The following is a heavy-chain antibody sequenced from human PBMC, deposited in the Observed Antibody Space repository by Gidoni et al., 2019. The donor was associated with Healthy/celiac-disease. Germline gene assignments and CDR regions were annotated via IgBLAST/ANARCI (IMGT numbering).Heavy chain of an antibody. CDR2: IRSKAYGGTT. V-gene: IGHV3-49*03. J-gene: IGHJ6*02. CDR1: GFTFGDYA. CDR3: TRGAGYGSGSINYYYYYGMDV. D-gene: IGHD3-10*01. Sequence: EVQLVESGGGLVQPGRSLRLSCTASGFTFGDYAMSWFRQAPGKGLEWVGFIRSKAYGGTTEYAASVKGRFTISRDDSKSIAYLQMNSLKTEDTAVYYCTRGAGYGSGSINYYYYYGMDVWGQGTTVTVSS.